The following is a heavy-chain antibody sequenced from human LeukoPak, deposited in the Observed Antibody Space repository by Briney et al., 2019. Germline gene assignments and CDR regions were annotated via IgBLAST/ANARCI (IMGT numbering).Heavy chain of an antibody. CDR3: ARTNYDISGYYGYFDC. D-gene: IGHD3-22*01. Sequence: PSETLSLTCIVSGGSISNYYWTWIRQPAGKGLEWIGRIYASGSTNYNPSLKSRVTMSVDTSKNQFSLRLSSVTAADAAMYYCARTNYDISGYYGYFDCWGQGTLVTVSS. J-gene: IGHJ4*02. CDR2: IYASGST. CDR1: GGSISNYY. V-gene: IGHV4-4*07.